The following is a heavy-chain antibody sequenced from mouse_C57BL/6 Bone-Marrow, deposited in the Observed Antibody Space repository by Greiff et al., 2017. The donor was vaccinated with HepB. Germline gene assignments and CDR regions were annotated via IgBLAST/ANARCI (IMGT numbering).Heavy chain of an antibody. CDR2: ILPSIGRT. D-gene: IGHD2-2*01. Sequence: VQLQQSGSELRSPGSSVKLSCKDFDSEVFPIAYMSWVRQKPGHGFEWIGGILPSIGRTIYGEKFEDKATLDADTLSNTAYLELNSLTSEESAIYYCARGGVTTYYYAMDYWGQGTSVTVSS. V-gene: IGHV15-2*01. CDR1: DSEVFPIAY. J-gene: IGHJ4*01. CDR3: ARGGVTTYYYAMDY.